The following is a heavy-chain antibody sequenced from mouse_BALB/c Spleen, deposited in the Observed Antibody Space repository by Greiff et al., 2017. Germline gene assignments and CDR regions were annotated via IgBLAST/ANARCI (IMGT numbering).Heavy chain of an antibody. CDR3: ANGNYVTYAMDY. Sequence: QVQLQQPGAELVKPGASVKLSCKASGYTFTSYWMHWVKQRPGQGLEWIGEINPSNGRTNYNEKFKSKATLTVDKSSSTAYMQLSSLTSEDSAVYYCANGNYVTYAMDYWGQGTSVTVSS. D-gene: IGHD2-1*01. J-gene: IGHJ4*01. CDR1: GYTFTSYW. CDR2: INPSNGRT. V-gene: IGHV1S81*02.